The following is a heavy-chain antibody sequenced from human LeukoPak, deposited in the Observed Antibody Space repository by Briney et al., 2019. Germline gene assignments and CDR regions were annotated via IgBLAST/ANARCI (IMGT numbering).Heavy chain of an antibody. CDR3: ARVLDCYSPGWFHP. V-gene: IGHV1-18*01. J-gene: IGHJ5*02. D-gene: IGHD5-18*01. CDR2: ISAYNGNT. Sequence: ASVKVSCKASGYTFTSYGISWVRQAPGQGLEWMGWISAYNGNTNYAQKLQGRVTMTTDTSTSTAYMELRSLRSDDTAVYYCARVLDCYSPGWFHPWGQGTLVTVSS. CDR1: GYTFTSYG.